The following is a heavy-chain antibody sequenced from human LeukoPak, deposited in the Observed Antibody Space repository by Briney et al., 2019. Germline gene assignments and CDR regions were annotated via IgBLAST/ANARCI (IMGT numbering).Heavy chain of an antibody. J-gene: IGHJ1*01. CDR2: INPNSGGT. Sequence: ASVKVSCKASGYTFTGYYMHWVRQAPGQGLEWMGWINPNSGGTNYAQKFQGRVTMTRDTSISTACMELSRLRSDDTAVYYCARVEIYSSSSVYFQHWGRAPWSPSPQ. V-gene: IGHV1-2*02. CDR1: GYTFTGYY. CDR3: ARVEIYSSSSVYFQH. D-gene: IGHD6-6*01.